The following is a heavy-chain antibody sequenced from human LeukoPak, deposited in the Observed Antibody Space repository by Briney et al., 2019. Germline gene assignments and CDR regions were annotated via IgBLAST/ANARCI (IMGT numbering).Heavy chain of an antibody. Sequence: PSETLSLTCAVYGGSFSGYYWSWIPQPPGKGREGIGEINHSGSTNYNPSLKSRVTISVDTSKNQFSLKLSSVTAADTAVYYCARGELRRPFDYWGQGTLVTVSS. CDR3: ARGELRRPFDY. CDR1: GGSFSGYY. D-gene: IGHD1-26*01. CDR2: INHSGST. J-gene: IGHJ4*02. V-gene: IGHV4-34*01.